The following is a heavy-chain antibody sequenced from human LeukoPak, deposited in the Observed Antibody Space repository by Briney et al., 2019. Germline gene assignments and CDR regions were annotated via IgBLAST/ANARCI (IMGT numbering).Heavy chain of an antibody. J-gene: IGHJ6*02. CDR3: ARHRSPYYNGLGV. CDR2: IADSGIT. CDR1: GGSISSYY. V-gene: IGHV4-59*08. D-gene: IGHD3-10*01. Sequence: PSETLSLTCTVSGGSISSYYWSWIRQPPGEGLEWIGYIADSGITNYDPSLESRVTISADASTNEVSLRLTSVTAADTAVYYCARHRSPYYNGLGVWGQGTTVTVSS.